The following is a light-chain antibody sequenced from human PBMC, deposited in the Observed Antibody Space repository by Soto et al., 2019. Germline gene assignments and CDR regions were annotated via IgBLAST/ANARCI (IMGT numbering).Light chain of an antibody. CDR1: QSVSSSY. J-gene: IGKJ2*01. CDR3: QQYGSSPPNT. CDR2: GAS. Sequence: EIVLTQSPGTLSLSPGERATLSCRASQSVSSSYLAWYQQKPGQAPRVLIYGASSRATGIPDRFSGSGSGTDFTFTISRLEPEDFAVYYCQQYGSSPPNTFGQGTKLEIK. V-gene: IGKV3-20*01.